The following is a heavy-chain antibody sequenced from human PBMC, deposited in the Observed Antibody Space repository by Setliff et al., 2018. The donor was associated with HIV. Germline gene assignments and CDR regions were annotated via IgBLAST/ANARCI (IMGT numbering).Heavy chain of an antibody. Sequence: LRLSCAASGFTFSDYYMSWIRQAPGKGLEWVSYISSSGSTIYYADSVKGRFTISRDNAKNSLYLQMNSLGAEDTAVYYCATTAVGATDYYYCMDVWGKGTTVTVSS. J-gene: IGHJ6*03. V-gene: IGHV3-11*01. CDR3: ATTAVGATDYYYCMDV. CDR2: ISSSGSTI. D-gene: IGHD1-26*01. CDR1: GFTFSDYY.